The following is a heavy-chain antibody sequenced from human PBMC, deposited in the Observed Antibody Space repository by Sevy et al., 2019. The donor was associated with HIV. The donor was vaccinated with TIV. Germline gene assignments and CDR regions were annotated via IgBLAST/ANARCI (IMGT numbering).Heavy chain of an antibody. CDR2: ISSSSNYI. V-gene: IGHV3-21*01. CDR3: ARVGCSITSCPVHDAFDI. J-gene: IGHJ3*02. CDR1: GFTFSSYS. D-gene: IGHD2-2*01. Sequence: GGSLRLSCAASGFTFSSYSMSWVRQAPGKGLEWVSSISSSSNYIYYADSVKGRFTISRDNAKNSLYLQMSSLRAEDTAVYYCARVGCSITSCPVHDAFDIWGQWTMVTVSS.